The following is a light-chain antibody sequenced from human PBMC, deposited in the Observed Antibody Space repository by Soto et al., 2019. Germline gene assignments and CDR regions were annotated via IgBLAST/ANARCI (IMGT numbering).Light chain of an antibody. CDR1: GSNIGTNP. CDR2: SDN. CDR3: SAWDDSSYGPV. J-gene: IGLJ2*01. Sequence: QSVLTQPPSASGTPGQRVAISCSGGGSNIGTNPVNWYLHLPGTAPKLLIYSDNQRPSGVPDRFSGSKSGTSASLTISGLQSEAEADYFCSAWDDSSYGPVFGGGTKLTVL. V-gene: IGLV1-44*01.